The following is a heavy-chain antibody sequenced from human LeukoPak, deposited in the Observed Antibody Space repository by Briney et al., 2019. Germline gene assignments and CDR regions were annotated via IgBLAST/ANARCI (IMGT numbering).Heavy chain of an antibody. CDR2: VHLSGAS. CDR1: GGSILTTNW. V-gene: IGHV4-4*02. J-gene: IGHJ4*02. CDR3: ARESGAFSPFGF. D-gene: IGHD1-26*01. Sequence: SGTLSLTCAVSGGSILTTNWWSRVRQTPGKGLEWIGEVHLSGASNYNPSLKSRVSMSIDKSKNQLSLRLTSVTAADTAMYYCARESGAFSPFGFWGQGTLVTVSS.